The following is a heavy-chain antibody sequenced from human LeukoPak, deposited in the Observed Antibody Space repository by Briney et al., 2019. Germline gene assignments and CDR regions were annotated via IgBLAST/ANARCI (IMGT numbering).Heavy chain of an antibody. V-gene: IGHV3-64D*06. CDR2: ISTNGGST. CDR3: AKEPHYYYDSSGYYDY. D-gene: IGHD3-22*01. Sequence: GGSLRLSCSASGFTFSSYAMHWVRQAPGKGLEYVSGISTNGGSTYYADSVKGRFTISRDNSKNTLHFQMSSLRAEDTAVYYCAKEPHYYYDSSGYYDYWGQGTLVTVSS. J-gene: IGHJ4*02. CDR1: GFTFSSYA.